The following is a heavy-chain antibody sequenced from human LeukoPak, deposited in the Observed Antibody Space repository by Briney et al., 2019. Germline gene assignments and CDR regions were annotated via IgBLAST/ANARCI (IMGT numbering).Heavy chain of an antibody. CDR1: GFTFRSYA. CDR3: AKSRADFWSSSDV. J-gene: IGHJ6*04. CDR2: ISGSGGDT. V-gene: IGHV3-23*01. D-gene: IGHD3-3*01. Sequence: PGESLRLSCAASGFTFRSYAMSWVRQAQGKGLEWVSAISGSGGDTYYADSVKGRFSISRDNSKNTLNLQMNSLRAEDTAVYYCAKSRADFWSSSDVWGKGTTVTVSS.